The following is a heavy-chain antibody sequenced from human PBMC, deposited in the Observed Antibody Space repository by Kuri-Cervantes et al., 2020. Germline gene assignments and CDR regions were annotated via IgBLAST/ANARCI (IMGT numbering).Heavy chain of an antibody. V-gene: IGHV1-69*13. CDR3: ARVDSGSYWGGFDP. J-gene: IGHJ5*02. CDR1: GYTFTSYG. CDR2: IIPIFGTA. D-gene: IGHD1-26*01. Sequence: SVKVSCKASGYTFTSYGISWVRQAPGQGLEWMGGIIPIFGTANYAQKFQGRVTITADESTSTAYMELSSLRSEDTAVYYCARVDSGSYWGGFDPWGQGTLVTVSS.